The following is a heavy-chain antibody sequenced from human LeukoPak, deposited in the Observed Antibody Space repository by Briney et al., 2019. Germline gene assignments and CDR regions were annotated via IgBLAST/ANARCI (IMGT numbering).Heavy chain of an antibody. CDR3: ARSVWYSLDY. D-gene: IGHD6-19*01. J-gene: IGHJ4*02. CDR1: GGSISSYY. Sequence: PSETLSLTCTVSGGSISSYYWSWIRQPPGKGLEWIGYIYYSGSTNYNPSLKSRVTISVDTSKNQFSLKLSSVTAADTAVYYCARSVWYSLDYWGQGTLVTVSS. V-gene: IGHV4-59*08. CDR2: IYYSGST.